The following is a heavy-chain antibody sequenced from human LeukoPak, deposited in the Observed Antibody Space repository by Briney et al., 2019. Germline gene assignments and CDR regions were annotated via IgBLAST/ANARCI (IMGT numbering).Heavy chain of an antibody. D-gene: IGHD1-26*01. V-gene: IGHV1-69*05. CDR1: GGTFSSYA. CDR2: IIPIFGTA. J-gene: IGHJ3*02. CDR3: ARVLSGSYYAAFDI. Sequence: SVKVSCKASGGTFSSYAISWVRQAPGQGLEWMGRIIPIFGTANYVQKFQGRVTITTDESTSTAYMELSSLRSEDTAVYYCARVLSGSYYAAFDIWGQGTMVTVSS.